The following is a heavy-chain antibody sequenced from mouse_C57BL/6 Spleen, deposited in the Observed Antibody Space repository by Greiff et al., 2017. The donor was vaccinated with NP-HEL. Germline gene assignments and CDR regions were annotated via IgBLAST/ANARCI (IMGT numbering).Heavy chain of an antibody. CDR2: IWSGGST. V-gene: IGHV2-2*01. CDR1: GFSLTSYG. CDR3: ARYYYGSDYAMDY. Sequence: VKLMESGPGLVQPSQSLSITCTVSGFSLTSYGVHWVRQSPGKGLEWLGVIWSGGSTDYNAAFISRLSISKDNSKSQVFFKMNSLQADDTAIYYCARYYYGSDYAMDYWGQGTSVTVSS. D-gene: IGHD1-1*01. J-gene: IGHJ4*01.